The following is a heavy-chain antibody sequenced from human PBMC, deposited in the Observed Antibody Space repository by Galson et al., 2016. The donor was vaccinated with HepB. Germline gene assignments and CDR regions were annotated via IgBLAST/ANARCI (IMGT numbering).Heavy chain of an antibody. D-gene: IGHD6-19*01. V-gene: IGHV3-23*01. Sequence: SLRLSCAASGFTFSSNGMSWVRQAPGKGLEWVSCISGSGTLTYYADSVKGRFTISRDNSKNTLNLQMNSRRAEDTAVYYCAKIAVTGTWYFDLWGRGALVSVSS. CDR3: AKIAVTGTWYFDL. CDR1: GFTFSSNG. CDR2: ISGSGTLT. J-gene: IGHJ2*01.